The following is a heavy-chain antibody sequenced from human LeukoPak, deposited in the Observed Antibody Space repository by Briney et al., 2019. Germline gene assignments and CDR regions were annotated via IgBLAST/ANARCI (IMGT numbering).Heavy chain of an antibody. CDR2: IIPIFGTA. J-gene: IGHJ4*02. D-gene: IGHD3-10*01. Sequence: SVKVSCKASGGTFSSYAISWVRQAPGQGLEWIGRIIPIFGTANYAQKFQGRVTITTDESTSTAYMELSSLRSEDTAVYYCAGDLSFYGSGSQYYFDYWGQGTLVTVSS. V-gene: IGHV1-69*05. CDR3: AGDLSFYGSGSQYYFDY. CDR1: GGTFSSYA.